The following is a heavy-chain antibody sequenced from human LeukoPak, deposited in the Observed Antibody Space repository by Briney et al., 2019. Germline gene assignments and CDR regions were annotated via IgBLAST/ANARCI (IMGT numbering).Heavy chain of an antibody. Sequence: PSETLSLTCSVSGASISNDNYYWGWIRQPPGKGLEWIVSIYYTGNTYNNPSLKSRVTISVDTSKNQFSLKLSSVTAADTAVYYCARASEYYDFWSGPDAFDIWGQGTMVTVSS. CDR2: IYYTGNT. J-gene: IGHJ3*02. CDR3: ARASEYYDFWSGPDAFDI. V-gene: IGHV4-39*07. D-gene: IGHD3-3*01. CDR1: GASISNDNYY.